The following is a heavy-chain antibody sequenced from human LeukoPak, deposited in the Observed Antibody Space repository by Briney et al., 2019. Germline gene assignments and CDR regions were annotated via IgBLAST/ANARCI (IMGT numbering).Heavy chain of an antibody. CDR1: GFTFSSYA. D-gene: IGHD2-8*01. CDR3: AKCLGYCTNGVCYSLCYYYYMDV. V-gene: IGHV3-23*01. CDR2: ISGSGGST. Sequence: GGSLRLSCAASGFTFSSYAMSWVRQAPGKGLERVSAISGSGGSTYYADSVKGRFTISRDNSKNTLYLQMNSLRAEDTAVYYCAKCLGYCTNGVCYSLCYYYYMDVWGKGTMVTVSS. J-gene: IGHJ6*03.